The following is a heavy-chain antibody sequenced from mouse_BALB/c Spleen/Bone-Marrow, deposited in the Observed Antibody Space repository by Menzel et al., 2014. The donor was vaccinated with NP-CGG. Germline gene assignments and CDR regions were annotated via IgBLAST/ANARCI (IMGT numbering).Heavy chain of an antibody. V-gene: IGHV14-3*02. CDR1: GFNIKDTY. CDR3: ARGYGSSYGTGYFDV. D-gene: IGHD1-1*01. J-gene: IGHJ1*01. Sequence: VQLQQSGAELVKPGASVKLSCTASGFNIKDTYMHWVKQRPEQGLEWIGRIDPANGNTKYDTKFQGKATITADTSSNTSYLQLSLLTSEDTAVYYCARGYGSSYGTGYFDVWGAGTTVTVSS. CDR2: IDPANGNT.